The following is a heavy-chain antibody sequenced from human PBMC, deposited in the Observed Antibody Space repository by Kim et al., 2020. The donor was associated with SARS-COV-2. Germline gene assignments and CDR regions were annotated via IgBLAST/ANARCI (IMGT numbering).Heavy chain of an antibody. D-gene: IGHD6-13*01. CDR3: ARGGQLAMSYYGMDV. V-gene: IGHV3-33*01. CDR1: GFTFSYHG. CDR2: IWYDGSNK. J-gene: IGHJ6*02. Sequence: GGSLRLSCAASGFTFSYHGMHWVRQAPGKGLEWVAVIWYDGSNKYYEDSVKDRFTISRDNSKNTLYLQMNSLRAEDTAVYYCARGGQLAMSYYGMDVWGQGTTVTVSS.